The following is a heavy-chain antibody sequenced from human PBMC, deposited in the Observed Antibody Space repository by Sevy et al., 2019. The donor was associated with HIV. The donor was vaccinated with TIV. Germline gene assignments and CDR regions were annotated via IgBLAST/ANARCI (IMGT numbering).Heavy chain of an antibody. Sequence: GGSLRLSCDASGFTFDMYWMQWVRQAPGKGLEWVANIREDGNEIYYAASVRGRFTISRDNAKGSLYLQMNNLRVEDTATYYCARRYCDLWGQGTLVTVSS. CDR2: IREDGNEI. J-gene: IGHJ4*02. CDR1: GFTFDMYW. CDR3: ARRYCDL. V-gene: IGHV3-7*03.